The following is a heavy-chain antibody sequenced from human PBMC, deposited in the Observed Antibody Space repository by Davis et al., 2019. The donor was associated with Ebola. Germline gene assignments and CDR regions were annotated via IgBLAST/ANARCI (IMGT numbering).Heavy chain of an antibody. CDR3: AHRPGYCSNGVCFYYYYGMDV. D-gene: IGHD2-8*01. Sequence: SGPTLVNPTQTLTLTCTFSGFSLSTSGVGVGWIRQLPVKALEWLALIYLDDDKRYSPSLKSSLTITKDTSKNQVVLTMTNIDPVDTATYYCAHRPGYCSNGVCFYYYYGMDVWGKGTTVTVSS. CDR2: IYLDDDK. CDR1: GFSLSTSGVG. V-gene: IGHV2-5*02. J-gene: IGHJ6*04.